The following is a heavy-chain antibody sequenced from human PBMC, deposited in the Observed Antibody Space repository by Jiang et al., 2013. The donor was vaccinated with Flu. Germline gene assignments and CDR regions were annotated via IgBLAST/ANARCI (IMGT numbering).Heavy chain of an antibody. Sequence: FSDHYMEWVRQAPGKGLEWVGCSRNKANGYTTEYDASVKGRFTISRDDSENSVYLQMNSLKTEDSAIYYCARDYDKSGWRLDYWAREPWSPSPQ. J-gene: IGHJ4*02. D-gene: IGHD6-19*01. CDR1: FSDHY. CDR3: ARDYDKSGWRLDY. V-gene: IGHV3-72*01. CDR2: SRNKANGYTT.